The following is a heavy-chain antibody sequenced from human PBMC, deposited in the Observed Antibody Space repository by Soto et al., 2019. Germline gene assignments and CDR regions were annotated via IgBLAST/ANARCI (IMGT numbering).Heavy chain of an antibody. J-gene: IGHJ6*02. CDR2: IIPMFGIG. V-gene: IGHV1-69*01. CDR1: GGSFSKYG. Sequence: QVQLVQSGAEVKMPGSSVRVSCKASGGSFSKYGISWVRQAPGQGLEWMGGIIPMFGIGNYAEKFLGRVTMTVDESTSTSYMELSSLRSEDTAVYFCAGGYRENYFYAMDVWGQGTTVTVSS. D-gene: IGHD1-26*01. CDR3: AGGYRENYFYAMDV.